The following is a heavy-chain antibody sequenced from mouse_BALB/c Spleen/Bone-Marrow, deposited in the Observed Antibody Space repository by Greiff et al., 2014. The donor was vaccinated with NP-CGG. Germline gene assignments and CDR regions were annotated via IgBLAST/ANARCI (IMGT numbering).Heavy chain of an antibody. J-gene: IGHJ3*01. D-gene: IGHD4-1*01. Sequence: QVHVKQSGAELAKPGASVKLSCKASGYTFTNYYMYWVKQRPGQGLEWIGEINPSNGGPNFNEKFKSKATLTVDKSSSTAYMQLSSLTSEDSAVYYCTRARPGGFAYWGQGTLVTVSA. V-gene: IGHV1S81*02. CDR3: TRARPGGFAY. CDR2: INPSNGGP. CDR1: GYTFTNYY.